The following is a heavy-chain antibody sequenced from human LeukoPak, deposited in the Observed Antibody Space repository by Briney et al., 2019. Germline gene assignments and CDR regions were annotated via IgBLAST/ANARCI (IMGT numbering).Heavy chain of an antibody. CDR3: ARLPLGRYDILTGYYFDY. CDR1: GYSFTSYW. V-gene: IGHV5-51*01. CDR2: IYPGYSDT. Sequence: GESLKISCKGSGYSFTSYWIGWVRQIPGKGLEWMGIIYPGYSDTRFSRSFQGPVTLSADKPISTAYLQWSSLKTSDTAMYYCARLPLGRYDILTGYYFDYWGQGTLVTVSS. D-gene: IGHD3-9*01. J-gene: IGHJ4*02.